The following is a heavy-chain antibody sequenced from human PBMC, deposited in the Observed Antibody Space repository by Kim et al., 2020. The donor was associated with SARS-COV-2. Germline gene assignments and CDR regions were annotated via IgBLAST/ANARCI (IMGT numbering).Heavy chain of an antibody. V-gene: IGHV3-21*01. D-gene: IGHD6-19*01. Sequence: YADSVKGRFTISRDNAKNSLSLQMNSLRAEDTAVYYCARAYSSGWAYFDYWGQGTLVTVSS. CDR3: ARAYSSGWAYFDY. J-gene: IGHJ4*02.